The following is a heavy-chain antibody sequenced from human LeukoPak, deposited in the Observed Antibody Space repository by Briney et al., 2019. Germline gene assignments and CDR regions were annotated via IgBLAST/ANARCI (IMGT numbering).Heavy chain of an antibody. CDR2: IIPIFGTA. CDR3: ARGPLATGDRYFDY. V-gene: IGHV1-69*05. CDR1: GATFTSYA. Sequence: SVKLSCKASGATFTSYAISRVRQAPGQGLGWMGGIIPIFGTANYAQKFQGRVTITTDESTSTAYMELSSLRSEDTAVYYCARGPLATGDRYFDYWGQGTLVTVSS. J-gene: IGHJ4*02. D-gene: IGHD7-27*01.